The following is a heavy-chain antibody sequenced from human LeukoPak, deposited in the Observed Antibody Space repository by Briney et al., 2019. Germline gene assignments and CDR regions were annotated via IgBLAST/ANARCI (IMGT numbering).Heavy chain of an antibody. CDR1: GFTFSGHW. CDR3: TRDRSRAEDD. D-gene: IGHD1-14*01. Sequence: GGSLRLSCAPSGFTFSGHWMSCVRQAPGKGLEWVANINQGGSDKYYVDSVKGRFTISRDNANNLLYLQMNSLRGEDTAVYYCTRDRSRAEDDWGQGTLVTVSS. J-gene: IGHJ4*02. V-gene: IGHV3-7*01. CDR2: INQGGSDK.